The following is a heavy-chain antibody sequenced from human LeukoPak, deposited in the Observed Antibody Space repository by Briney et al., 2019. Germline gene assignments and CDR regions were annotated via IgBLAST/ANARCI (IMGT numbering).Heavy chain of an antibody. CDR3: ARTKYSSSWYFDL. V-gene: IGHV4-4*09. D-gene: IGHD6-13*01. Sequence: PSETLSLTCSVSGGSLSRHYWSWVRQPPGKGLEWIGYTYHTGSTNYNPSLKNRVTISVDTSKNQFSLTVSSVTAADTAMYYCARTKYSSSWYFDLWGRGTLVTVSS. J-gene: IGHJ2*01. CDR1: GGSLSRHY. CDR2: TYHTGST.